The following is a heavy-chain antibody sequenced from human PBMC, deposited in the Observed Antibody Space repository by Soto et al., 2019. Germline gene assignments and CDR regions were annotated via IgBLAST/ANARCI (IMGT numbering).Heavy chain of an antibody. V-gene: IGHV3-23*01. D-gene: IGHD3-9*01. J-gene: IGHJ4*02. CDR2: ISAGGGSP. Sequence: LRRSCAASGFIFNNYAMSWVRQARGKGLEWVSFISAGGGSPHYADSVKGRFTISRDNSKNMVYLQMHSLRAEDTAVYYCAKDGAFFDFVTGYYITGADFAYWGPRPPVT. CDR1: GFIFNNYA. CDR3: AKDGAFFDFVTGYYITGADFAY.